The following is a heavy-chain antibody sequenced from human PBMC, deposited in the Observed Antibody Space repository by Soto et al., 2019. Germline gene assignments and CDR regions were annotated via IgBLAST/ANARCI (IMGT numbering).Heavy chain of an antibody. CDR2: VYQDGGNT. Sequence: VQLVESGGGVVQPGRSLRLSCAASGFTFSDYAMHWVRQAPGKGLERVAVVYQDGGNTHYADSVKGRFPSSRDSSKETVSLEMTSLRAEDTAVYYRSKGGRQWLVTSDFNYWGQGALVTVSS. CDR1: GFTFSDYA. V-gene: IGHV3-30*18. D-gene: IGHD6-19*01. CDR3: SKGGRQWLVTSDFNY. J-gene: IGHJ4*02.